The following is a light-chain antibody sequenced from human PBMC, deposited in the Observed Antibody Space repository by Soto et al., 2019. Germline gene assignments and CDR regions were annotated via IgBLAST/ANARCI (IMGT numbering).Light chain of an antibody. V-gene: IGKV1-12*01. CDR3: QQSNSFPLT. CDR2: AAS. Sequence: DIQMTQSPSSVSASVGDRFTITCRASQGISSRLAWYQQKPGKAPNLLIYAASSLQSGVPSRFSGSGSETDFTLTIGSLQAEDFATYYCQQSNSFPLTFGGGTKVEIK. CDR1: QGISSR. J-gene: IGKJ4*01.